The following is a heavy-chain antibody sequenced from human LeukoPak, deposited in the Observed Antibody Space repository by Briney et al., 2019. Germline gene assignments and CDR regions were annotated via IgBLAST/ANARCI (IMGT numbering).Heavy chain of an antibody. J-gene: IGHJ4*02. D-gene: IGHD2-2*01. CDR3: ARYQLLIGVDY. CDR1: GGSFSGYY. Sequence: SETLSLTCAVYGGSFSGYYWSWIRQPPGKGLEWIGEINHSGSTNYNPSLKGRVTISVDTSKNQFSLKLSSVTAADTAVYYCARYQLLIGVDYWGQGTLVTVSS. V-gene: IGHV4-34*01. CDR2: INHSGST.